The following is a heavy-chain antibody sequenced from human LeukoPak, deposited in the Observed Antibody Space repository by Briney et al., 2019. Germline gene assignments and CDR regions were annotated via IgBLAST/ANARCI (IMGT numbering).Heavy chain of an antibody. V-gene: IGHV4-38-2*02. Sequence: PSETLSLTCTVSDYSITNGYYWGWIRQPPGKGLEWIGSIYHSGSTYYNPSLKSRVTISVDTSKNQFSLKLNSVTAADTAVYYCARREVAGLYYFDYWGQGTLVTVSS. J-gene: IGHJ4*02. CDR3: ARREVAGLYYFDY. CDR2: IYHSGST. D-gene: IGHD6-19*01. CDR1: DYSITNGYY.